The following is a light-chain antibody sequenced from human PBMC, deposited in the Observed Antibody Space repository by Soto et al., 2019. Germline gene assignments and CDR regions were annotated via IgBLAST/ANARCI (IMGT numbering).Light chain of an antibody. J-gene: IGLJ3*02. CDR1: SSDVGGYNY. CDR2: DVS. V-gene: IGLV2-11*01. CDR3: CSYAGSNTLV. Sequence: QSALTQPRSVSGSPGQSVTISCTGTSSDVGGYNYVTWYQHHAGKAPKLRIYDVSKRPSGVPDRFSGSRSGNTASLTISGLKTEDEAEYFCCSYAGSNTLVCGGGTKVTVL.